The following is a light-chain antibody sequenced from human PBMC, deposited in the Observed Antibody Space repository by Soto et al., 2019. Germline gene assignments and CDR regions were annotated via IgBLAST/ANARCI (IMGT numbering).Light chain of an antibody. CDR3: SSYAGSTNLL. CDR2: EVS. Sequence: QSALTQPPSASGSPGHSVTISCTGTSSDVGGYNYVSWYQQHPGKAPQLMIYEVSRRPSGVPDRFSGSKSGNTASLTVSGLQAEDEADYYCSSYAGSTNLLCGGGTKLTVL. V-gene: IGLV2-8*01. J-gene: IGLJ2*01. CDR1: SSDVGGYNY.